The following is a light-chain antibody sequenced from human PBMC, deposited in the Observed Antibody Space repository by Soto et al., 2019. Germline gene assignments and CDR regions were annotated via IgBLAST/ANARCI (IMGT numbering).Light chain of an antibody. V-gene: IGKV1-33*01. CDR3: QQYYNLPLT. CDR1: QDLTNS. J-gene: IGKJ4*01. Sequence: DIQMTQSPSSLSASVGDRVPITCKARQDLTNSLNWYQQKPGKAPKILIYDASNLETGVPSTFSGSGSGTDWTVTISSLQPEDIATYDWQQYYNLPLTFGGGTKVEIK. CDR2: DAS.